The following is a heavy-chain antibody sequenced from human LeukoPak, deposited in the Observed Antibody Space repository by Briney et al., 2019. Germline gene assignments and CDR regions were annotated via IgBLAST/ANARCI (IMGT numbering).Heavy chain of an antibody. J-gene: IGHJ4*02. D-gene: IGHD6-19*01. V-gene: IGHV4-61*01. CDR2: IYNSGST. Sequence: SETLSLTCTVSGGSISSGSYYWSWIRQPPGKGLEWIGYIYNSGSTNYNPSLKSRVSISVDTSKNQFSLKLSSVTAADTAVYYCARHPSSGWSHFDYWGQGTLVTVSS. CDR3: ARHPSSGWSHFDY. CDR1: GGSISSGSYY.